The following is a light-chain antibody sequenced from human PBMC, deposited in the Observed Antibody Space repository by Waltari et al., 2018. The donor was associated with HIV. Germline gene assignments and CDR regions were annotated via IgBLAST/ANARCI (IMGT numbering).Light chain of an antibody. J-gene: IGKJ4*01. CDR1: QSLLYYNGYNY. CDR2: LGS. CDR3: MQALHSPMLT. Sequence: EIVVTQSPLSLPVTPGEPASISCRSSQSLLYYNGYNYLDWYLQRPGQSPQLLIYLGSNRASGVPDRFSGSGSGTDFTLKISRVEAEDVGVYYCMQALHSPMLTVGGGTKVEIK. V-gene: IGKV2-28*01.